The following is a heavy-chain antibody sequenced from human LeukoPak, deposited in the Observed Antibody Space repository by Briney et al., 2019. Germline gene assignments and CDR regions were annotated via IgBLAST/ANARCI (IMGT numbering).Heavy chain of an antibody. CDR1: GFIFSSYA. CDR2: ISGSGGST. Sequence: PRRSLTPSCAAAGFIFSSYAMSWVRQAPGKGLKWVSAISGSGGSTYYADSVKGRFTISRDNSKNTLYLQMNSLRAEDTAIYYCAKDRDFWRGYLDYWGQGHLGTVSS. V-gene: IGHV3-23*01. D-gene: IGHD3-3*01. J-gene: IGHJ4*02. CDR3: AKDRDFWRGYLDY.